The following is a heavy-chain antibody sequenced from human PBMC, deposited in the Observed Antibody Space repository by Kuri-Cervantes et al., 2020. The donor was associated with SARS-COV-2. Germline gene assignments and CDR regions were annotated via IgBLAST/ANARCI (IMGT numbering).Heavy chain of an antibody. Sequence: SETLSLTCTVSGGSISSDYWSWIRQPPGKGLEWIGHMYYSGSTNYNPSLKSRVTISIDTSKNQFSLNLRSVTPADTAVYYCARAKGSGSYLVDYWGQGTLVTVSS. CDR3: ARAKGSGSYLVDY. V-gene: IGHV4-59*01. CDR2: MYYSGST. CDR1: GGSISSDY. J-gene: IGHJ4*02. D-gene: IGHD3-10*01.